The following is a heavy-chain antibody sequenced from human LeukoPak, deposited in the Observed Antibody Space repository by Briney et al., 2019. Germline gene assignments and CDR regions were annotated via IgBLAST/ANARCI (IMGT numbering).Heavy chain of an antibody. CDR2: ISGGGRST. CDR1: GYTFSSYA. Sequence: GGSLRLSCAASGYTFSSYAMSWVRQAPGKGLEWVSTISGGGRSTDYADSVKGQFTISRDNSKNTLYLQMNSLRAEDTAVYYCARERYFDYWGQGTLVTVSS. V-gene: IGHV3-23*01. J-gene: IGHJ4*02. CDR3: ARERYFDY.